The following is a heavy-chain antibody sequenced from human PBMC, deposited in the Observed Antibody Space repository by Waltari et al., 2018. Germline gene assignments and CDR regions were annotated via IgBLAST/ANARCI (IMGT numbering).Heavy chain of an antibody. J-gene: IGHJ3*02. V-gene: IGHV3-48*04. CDR1: GFTFSSYS. CDR3: AKTVPSPFSSSFAFDI. Sequence: EVQLVESGGGLVQPGGSLRLSCAASGFTFSSYSMNWVRQAPGKGLEWVSYISSSSSTIYYADSVKGRFTISRDNAKNTLYLQMNSLRAEDTAVYYCAKTVPSPFSSSFAFDIWGQGTMVTVSS. D-gene: IGHD6-13*01. CDR2: ISSSSSTI.